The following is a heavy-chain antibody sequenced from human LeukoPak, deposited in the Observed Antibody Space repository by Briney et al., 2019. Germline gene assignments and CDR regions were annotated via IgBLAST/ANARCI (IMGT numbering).Heavy chain of an antibody. CDR3: ARDPRYCTNGVCYSNWYFDL. CDR2: IYYSGST. CDR1: GGSISSYY. D-gene: IGHD2-8*01. J-gene: IGHJ2*01. Sequence: SETLSLTCTVSGGSISSYYWSWIRQPPGKGLEWLGYIYYSGSTIYNPSLKSRVTISVDTSKNQFSLKLSSVTAADTAVYYCARDPRYCTNGVCYSNWYFDLWGRGTLVTVSS. V-gene: IGHV4-59*01.